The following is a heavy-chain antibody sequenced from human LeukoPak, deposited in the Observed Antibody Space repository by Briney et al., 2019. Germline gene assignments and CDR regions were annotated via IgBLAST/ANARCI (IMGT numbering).Heavy chain of an antibody. CDR1: GYTFTSYG. J-gene: IGHJ4*02. CDR3: ARRVRYYYGSGSYYEYCFDY. V-gene: IGHV1-18*01. D-gene: IGHD3-10*01. Sequence: ASVKVSCKASGYTFTSYGISWVRQAPGQGLEWMGWISAYNGNTNYAQKLQGRVTMTTDTSTGTAYMELRSLRSDDTAVYYCARRVRYYYGSGSYYEYCFDYWGQGTLVTVSS. CDR2: ISAYNGNT.